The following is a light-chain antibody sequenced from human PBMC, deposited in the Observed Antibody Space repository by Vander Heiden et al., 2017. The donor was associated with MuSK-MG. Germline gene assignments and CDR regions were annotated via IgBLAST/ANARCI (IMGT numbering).Light chain of an antibody. CDR3: QQYNDSPWT. CDR1: QSGRSNH. V-gene: IGKV3-20*01. J-gene: IGKJ1*01. Sequence: VLPQLPGTLPLPSGERAPLPSRPIQSGRSNHLVWYQQKPGQPPRLLIYGASSRATGIPDRFSGSGSGTDFTLTISRLEPEDVAVYHCQQYNDSPWTFGQGTKVEIK. CDR2: GAS.